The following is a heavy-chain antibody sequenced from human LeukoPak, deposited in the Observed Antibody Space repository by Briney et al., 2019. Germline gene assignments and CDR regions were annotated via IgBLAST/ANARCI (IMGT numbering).Heavy chain of an antibody. CDR1: GFTFSSYA. V-gene: IGHV3-23*01. CDR2: ISGSGGST. CDR3: AKDGTWIRLWFGY. Sequence: GGSLRLSCAVSGFTFSSYAMSWVRQAPGKGLEWVSAISGSGGSTYYADSVKGRFTISRDNSKNTLYLQMNSLRAEDTAVYYCAKDGTWIRLWFGYWGQGTLVTVSS. J-gene: IGHJ4*02. D-gene: IGHD5-18*01.